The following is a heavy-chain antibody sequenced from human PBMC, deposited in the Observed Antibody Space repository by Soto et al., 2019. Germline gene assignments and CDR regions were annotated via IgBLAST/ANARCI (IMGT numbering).Heavy chain of an antibody. CDR1: GGSISSYY. CDR3: ASRLAEEHDYGDRGTYYYYYYMDV. J-gene: IGHJ6*03. V-gene: IGHV4-59*01. D-gene: IGHD4-17*01. Sequence: SETLSLTCTVSGGSISSYYWSWIRQPPGKGLEWIGYIYYSGSTNYNPSLKSRVTISVDTSKNQFSLKLSSVTAADTAVYYCASRLAEEHDYGDRGTYYYYYYMDVWGKGTTVTVSS. CDR2: IYYSGST.